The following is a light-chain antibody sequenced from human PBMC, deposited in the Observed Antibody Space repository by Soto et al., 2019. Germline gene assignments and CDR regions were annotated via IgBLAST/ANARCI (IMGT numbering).Light chain of an antibody. J-gene: IGLJ1*01. CDR3: AAWDDSLSVNYV. V-gene: IGLV1-47*01. CDR1: SSNIGSNY. Sequence: SALTQPPSASGTPGQRVTISCSGSSSNIGSNYVYWYQQLPGTAPKLLIYRNNQRPSGVPDRFSGSKSGTSASLAISLFRSEDEADYYCAAWDDSLSVNYVFGTGTKVTVL. CDR2: RNN.